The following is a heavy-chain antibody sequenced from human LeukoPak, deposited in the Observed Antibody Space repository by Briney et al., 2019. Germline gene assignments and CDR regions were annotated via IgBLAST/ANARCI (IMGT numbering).Heavy chain of an antibody. J-gene: IGHJ5*02. V-gene: IGHV1-46*01. CDR1: GYTFSGHH. CDR3: ARDDFDTAMVYNFFDP. Sequence: ASVKISCKASGYTFSGHHIHWVRQAPGQGLEWMGVLHPTGSSTNYAQKFQGRVTMTRDTSTSTVYMELRGLTSEDTAVYYCARDDFDTAMVYNFFDPWGPGTLVTVSS. CDR2: LHPTGSST. D-gene: IGHD5-18*01.